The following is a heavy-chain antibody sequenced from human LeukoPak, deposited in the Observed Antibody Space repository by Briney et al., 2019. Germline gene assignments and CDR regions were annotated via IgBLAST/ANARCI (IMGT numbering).Heavy chain of an antibody. CDR1: GGSISSYY. CDR2: IYYSGST. J-gene: IGHJ4*02. CDR3: ARVDQLRSLDY. V-gene: IGHV4-59*01. Sequence: SETLSLTCTVSGGSISSYYWSWIRQPPGKGLEWIGYIYYSGSTNYNPSLKSRVTISVDTSKNQFPLKLSSVTAADTAVYYCARVDQLRSLDYWGQGTLVTVSS. D-gene: IGHD5-24*01.